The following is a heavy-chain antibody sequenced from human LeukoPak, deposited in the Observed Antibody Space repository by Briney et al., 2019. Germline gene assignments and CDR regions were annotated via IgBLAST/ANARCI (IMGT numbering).Heavy chain of an antibody. V-gene: IGHV3-23*01. Sequence: GGSLRLSCAASGFTFSSYAMSWVRQAPGKGLEWVSAISGSGGSTYYADSVKGRFTISRDNSKNTLYLQMHSLRAEDTAVYYCAKDIRGRLAARYFDYWGQGTLVTVSS. CDR1: GFTFSSYA. D-gene: IGHD6-6*01. CDR2: ISGSGGST. J-gene: IGHJ4*02. CDR3: AKDIRGRLAARYFDY.